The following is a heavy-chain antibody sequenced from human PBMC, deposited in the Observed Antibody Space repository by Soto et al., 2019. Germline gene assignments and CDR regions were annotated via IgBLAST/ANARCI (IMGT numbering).Heavy chain of an antibody. CDR3: ARDDGGYCSSTSCYAWFDP. V-gene: IGHV1-3*01. D-gene: IGHD2-2*01. Sequence: ASVKVSCKASGYTFTSYAMHWVRQAPGQRLEWMGWINAGNGNTKYSQKFQGRVTITRDTSASTAYMELSSLRSEDTAVYYCARDDGGYCSSTSCYAWFDPWGQGTLVTAPQ. CDR2: INAGNGNT. CDR1: GYTFTSYA. J-gene: IGHJ5*02.